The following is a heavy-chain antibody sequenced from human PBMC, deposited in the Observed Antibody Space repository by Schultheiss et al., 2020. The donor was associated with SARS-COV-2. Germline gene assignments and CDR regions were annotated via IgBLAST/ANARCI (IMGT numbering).Heavy chain of an antibody. CDR3: ARDLTSSTSPSIY. CDR1: GFTFDDYG. CDR2: INWNGGST. Sequence: ESLKISFAASGFTFDDYGMSWVRQAPGKGLEWVSGINWNGGSTGYADSVKGRFTISRDNAKNSLYLQMNSLRAEDTAVYYCARDLTSSTSPSIYWGQGTLVTVSS. D-gene: IGHD2-2*01. J-gene: IGHJ4*02. V-gene: IGHV3-20*03.